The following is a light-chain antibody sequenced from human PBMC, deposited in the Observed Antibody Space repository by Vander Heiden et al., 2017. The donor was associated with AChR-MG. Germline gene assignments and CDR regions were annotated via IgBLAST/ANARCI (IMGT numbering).Light chain of an antibody. V-gene: IGLV1-40*01. Sequence: QSVLTQPPSVSGAPGQGVTISCTGSSSNLGAGYDVHWFQQLPKTAPKLVIANNFDRPSGVPDRFSGSKSGTSASLTITGLQAEDEADYYCQSYDSSLNVVFGGGTKVTVL. CDR1: SSNLGAGYD. J-gene: IGLJ2*01. CDR2: NNF. CDR3: QSYDSSLNVV.